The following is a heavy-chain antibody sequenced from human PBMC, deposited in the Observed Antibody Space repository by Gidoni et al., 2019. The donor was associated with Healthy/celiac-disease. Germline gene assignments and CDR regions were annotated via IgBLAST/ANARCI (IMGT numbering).Heavy chain of an antibody. J-gene: IGHJ4*02. D-gene: IGHD3-10*01. V-gene: IGHV3-15*01. Sequence: ELQLVESGGGLVKPGGSLRLSCAASGFTFSNAWMSWVRQAPGKGLEWVGRIKSKTDGGTTDYAAPVKGRFTISRDDSKNTLYLQMNNLKTEDTAVYYCTTDRLLWFGELLETDYWGQGTLVTVSS. CDR3: TTDRLLWFGELLETDY. CDR2: IKSKTDGGTT. CDR1: GFTFSNAW.